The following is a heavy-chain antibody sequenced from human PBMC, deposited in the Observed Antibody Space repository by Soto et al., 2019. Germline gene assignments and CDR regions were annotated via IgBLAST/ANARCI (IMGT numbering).Heavy chain of an antibody. Sequence: GGSLRLSCAASGFTFSNYAISWVRQAPGKGLEWVSAISNSAGNTYYADSVKGRFTISRDNSKNTLYLQMNSLRAEDTAVYYCAKRVERGYYYGMDVWGQGTTVTVSS. V-gene: IGHV3-23*01. J-gene: IGHJ6*02. D-gene: IGHD2-15*01. CDR2: ISNSAGNT. CDR1: GFTFSNYA. CDR3: AKRVERGYYYGMDV.